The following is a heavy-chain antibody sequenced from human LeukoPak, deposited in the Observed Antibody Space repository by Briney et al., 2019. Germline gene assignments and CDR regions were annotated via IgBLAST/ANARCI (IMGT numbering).Heavy chain of an antibody. CDR1: GYTFTSYD. J-gene: IGHJ6*03. V-gene: IGHV1-8*03. D-gene: IGHD5-18*01. Sequence: ASVKVSCKASGYTFTSYDINWVRQATGQGLEWMGWMSPNSGNTGYAQKFQGRVTITRNTSMRTAYMELSSLRSEDTAVYYCARIGYSYGIQYNYYMDVWGKGTTVTISS. CDR3: ARIGYSYGIQYNYYMDV. CDR2: MSPNSGNT.